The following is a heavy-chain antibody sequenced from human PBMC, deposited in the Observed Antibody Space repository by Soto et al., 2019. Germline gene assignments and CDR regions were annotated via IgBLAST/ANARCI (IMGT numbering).Heavy chain of an antibody. CDR3: AIGIAAAAARGMDG. CDR2: INPNSGGT. D-gene: IGHD6-13*01. V-gene: IGHV1-2*04. CDR1: GYTFTGYY. Sequence: GASVKVSCKASGYTFTGYYMHWVRQAPGQGLEWMGWINPNSGGTNYAQKFQGWVTMTRDTSISTAYMELSRLRSDDTAVYYCAIGIAAAAARGMDGWGQGTTVNVSS. J-gene: IGHJ6*02.